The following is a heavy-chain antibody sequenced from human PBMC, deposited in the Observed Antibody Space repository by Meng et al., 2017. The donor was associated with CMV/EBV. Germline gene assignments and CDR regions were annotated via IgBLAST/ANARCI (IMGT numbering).Heavy chain of an antibody. V-gene: IGHV2-5*02. CDR2: IYWDDDK. J-gene: IGHJ4*02. CDR3: AHRLHGSGSYYPYYFDY. CDR1: GFSLSTSGVG. Sequence: QTTLKESRPTLVKPTQTLTLTCTFSGFSLSTSGVGVGWIRQPPGKALEWLALIYWDDDKRYSPSLKSRLTITKDTSKNQVVLTMTNMDPVDTATYYCAHRLHGSGSYYPYYFDYWGQGTLVTVSS. D-gene: IGHD3-10*01.